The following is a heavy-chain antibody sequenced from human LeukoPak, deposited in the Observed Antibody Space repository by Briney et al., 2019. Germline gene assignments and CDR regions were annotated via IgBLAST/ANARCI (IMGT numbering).Heavy chain of an antibody. Sequence: PSETLSLTCTVSGGSISSYYWSWIRQPPGKGLEWIGYIYYSGSTNYNPSLKSRVTISVDTSKNQFSLKLSSVTAADTAVYYCARGSSMEYYYDSSGPIGNWGQGTLVTVSS. CDR2: IYYSGST. CDR1: GGSISSYY. V-gene: IGHV4-59*01. J-gene: IGHJ4*02. D-gene: IGHD3-22*01. CDR3: ARGSSMEYYYDSSGPIGN.